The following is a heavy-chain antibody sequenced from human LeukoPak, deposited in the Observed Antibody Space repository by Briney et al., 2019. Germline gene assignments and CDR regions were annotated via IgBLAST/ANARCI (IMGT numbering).Heavy chain of an antibody. V-gene: IGHV1-2*02. CDR2: SDPKSGAT. D-gene: IGHD3-10*01. Sequence: ASVKVSCKTSGYTFTSYYIHWLRPAPGQRFEWMGWSDPKSGATKYEHFQGRVTMTRDTPISTAYMELSRLTSDDTAVNYCARGNFYDNKGYSPELRYWGQGTLVTVSS. J-gene: IGHJ4*02. CDR3: ARGNFYDNKGYSPELRY. CDR1: GYTFTSYY.